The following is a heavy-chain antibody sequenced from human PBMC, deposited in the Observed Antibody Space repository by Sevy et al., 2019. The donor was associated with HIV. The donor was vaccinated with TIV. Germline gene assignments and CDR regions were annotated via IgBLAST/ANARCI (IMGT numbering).Heavy chain of an antibody. J-gene: IGHJ6*03. D-gene: IGHD4-17*01. CDR1: GYTFTTYG. V-gene: IGHV1-18*01. CDR2: ISAYNGNT. CDR3: ARNGDSLHDYGDYDQFYYYCHMDV. Sequence: ASVKVSCSASGYTFTTYGISWVRQAPGQGLAWMGWISAYNGNTKYAQKFRGRVIMTKDTSTSTAYMELKGLRSEDTALYYCARNGDSLHDYGDYDQFYYYCHMDVWGTGTTVTVSS.